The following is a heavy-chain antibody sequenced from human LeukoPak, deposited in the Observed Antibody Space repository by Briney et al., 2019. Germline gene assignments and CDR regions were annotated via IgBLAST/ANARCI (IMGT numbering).Heavy chain of an antibody. J-gene: IGHJ4*02. CDR1: GGTFSSYA. CDR2: IIPIFGTA. V-gene: IGHV1-69*13. D-gene: IGHD6-13*01. Sequence: ASVKVSCKASGGTFSSYAISWVRQAPGQGLEWMGGIIPIFGTANYAQKFQGRVTITADESTSTAYMELSSLRSEDTAVYYCARGPLAAAGQYYFDYWGQGTLVTVSS. CDR3: ARGPLAAAGQYYFDY.